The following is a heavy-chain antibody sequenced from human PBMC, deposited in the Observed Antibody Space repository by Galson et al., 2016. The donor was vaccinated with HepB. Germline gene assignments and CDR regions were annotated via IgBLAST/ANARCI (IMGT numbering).Heavy chain of an antibody. D-gene: IGHD2-15*01. V-gene: IGHV1-69*13. CDR1: GGSFTTYP. J-gene: IGHJ4*02. CDR3: ARGEGECSAVFCSVGTDF. Sequence: SVKVSCKASGGSFTTYPITWVRQAPGQGLEWMGQIIPLFGIPDYAQKFQGRVTITADDSTDTAYMELSSLRSEDTAVYYCARGEGECSAVFCSVGTDFWGQGTLVTVSS. CDR2: IIPLFGIP.